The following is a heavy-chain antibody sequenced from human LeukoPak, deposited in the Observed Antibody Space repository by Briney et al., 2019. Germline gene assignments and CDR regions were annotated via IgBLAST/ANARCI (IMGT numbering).Heavy chain of an antibody. D-gene: IGHD1-26*01. V-gene: IGHV3-20*04. CDR1: GFTFDDYG. CDR3: VREVVGASIGFDH. CDR2: INWNGGST. Sequence: PGGSLRLSCAASGFTFDDYGMSWVRQAPGKGLEWVSGINWNGGSTGYADSVKGRFTISRDNAKNSLYLHMNSLRAEDTAVYYCVREVVGASIGFDHWGQGTLVSVSS. J-gene: IGHJ4*02.